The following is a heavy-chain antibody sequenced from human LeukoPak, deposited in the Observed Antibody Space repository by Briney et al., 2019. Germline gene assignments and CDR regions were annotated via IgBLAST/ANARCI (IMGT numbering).Heavy chain of an antibody. V-gene: IGHV4-59*08. J-gene: IGHJ4*02. CDR2: IYYSGST. CDR3: ARHGLTAYYYDSSGYYLGYY. CDR1: GGSISSYY. Sequence: SETLSLTCTVSGGSISSYYWSWIRQPPGKGLEWIGYIYYSGSTNYNPSLKSRVTISVDTSKNQFSLKLSSVTAADTAVYYCARHGLTAYYYDSSGYYLGYYWGQGTLVTVSS. D-gene: IGHD3-22*01.